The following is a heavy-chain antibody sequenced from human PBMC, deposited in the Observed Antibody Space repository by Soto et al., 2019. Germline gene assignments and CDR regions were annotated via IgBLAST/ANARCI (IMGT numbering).Heavy chain of an antibody. D-gene: IGHD2-21*02. CDR2: IHHSGSI. Sequence: QVQLQQSGPGLVKPSQTLSLTCTVSGDSISSDYYHWTWIRQSPGKGLAWIGYIHHSGSILYNPSLKSRVTIPVDTSKNQFSLPLTSVTAADTAVYFCAREDDGGDRLDVWGQGTTVTVSS. V-gene: IGHV4-30-4*08. CDR3: AREDDGGDRLDV. J-gene: IGHJ6*02. CDR1: GDSISSDYYH.